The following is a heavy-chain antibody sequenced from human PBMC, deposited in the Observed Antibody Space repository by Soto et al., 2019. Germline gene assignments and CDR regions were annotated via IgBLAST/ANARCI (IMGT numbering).Heavy chain of an antibody. D-gene: IGHD2-2*01. CDR3: AKMKTGIVVVPAAISSEFDY. J-gene: IGHJ4*02. V-gene: IGHV3-23*01. CDR1: GFTFSSHA. Sequence: GGSLRLSCAASGFTFSSHAISWVRQAPGKGLEWVSAISGSGGSTYYADSVKGRFTISRDNSKNTLYLQMNSLRAEDTAVYYCAKMKTGIVVVPAAISSEFDYWGQGTLVTVSS. CDR2: ISGSGGST.